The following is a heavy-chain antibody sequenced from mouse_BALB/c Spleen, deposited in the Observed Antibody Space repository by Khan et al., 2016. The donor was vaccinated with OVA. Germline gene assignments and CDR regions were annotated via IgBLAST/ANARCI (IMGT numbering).Heavy chain of an antibody. CDR2: IWGDGST. V-gene: IGHV2-3*01. J-gene: IGHJ4*01. CDR3: AKWGDGSTYAMDY. D-gene: IGHD2-3*01. CDR1: GFSLTTYG. Sequence: QVQLKQSGPGLVAPSQSLSITCTVSGFSLTTYGVNWIRQPPGKGLEWLGVIWGDGSTNYHSALISRLSISKDNPKSQVFLKLNSLQTDDTATYYCAKWGDGSTYAMDYWGQGTSVTVSS.